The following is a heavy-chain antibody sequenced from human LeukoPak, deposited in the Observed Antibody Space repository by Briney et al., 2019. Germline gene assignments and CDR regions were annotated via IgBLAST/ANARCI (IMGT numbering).Heavy chain of an antibody. CDR1: GGTCSSYA. J-gene: IGHJ4*02. D-gene: IGHD3-10*01. V-gene: IGHV1-69*05. CDR3: AREGSITMVRGVINY. CDR2: IIPIFGTA. Sequence: GSSVKVSCKASGGTCSSYAISWVRQAPGQGLEWMGRIIPIFGTANYAQKFQGRVTITTDESTSTAYMELSSLRSEDTAVYYCAREGSITMVRGVINYWGQGTLVTVSS.